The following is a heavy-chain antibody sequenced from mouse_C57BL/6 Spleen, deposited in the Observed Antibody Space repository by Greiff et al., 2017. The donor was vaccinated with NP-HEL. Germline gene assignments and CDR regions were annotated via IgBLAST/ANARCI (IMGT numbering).Heavy chain of an antibody. CDR2: IDPETGGT. CDR3: TITTGVAGYFDY. D-gene: IGHD1-1*01. J-gene: IGHJ2*01. CDR1: GYTFTDYE. Sequence: VKLQESGAELVRPGASVTLSCKASGYTFTDYEMHWVKQTPVHGLEWIGAIDPETGGTAYNQKFKGKAILTADKSSSTAYMELRSLTSEDSAVYYCTITTGVAGYFDYWGQGTTLTVSS. V-gene: IGHV1-15*01.